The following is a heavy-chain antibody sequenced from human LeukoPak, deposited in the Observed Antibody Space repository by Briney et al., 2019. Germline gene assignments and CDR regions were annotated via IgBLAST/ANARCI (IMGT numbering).Heavy chain of an antibody. V-gene: IGHV3-23*01. CDR3: ARGDDTDY. J-gene: IGHJ4*02. CDR1: GFTFSTYA. Sequence: GGSLRLSCAASGFTFSTYAMNWVRQAPGKGLERVSAISGSATGSVTTYYTDSVKGRFTISRDNAKNSLYLQMNSLRAEDTAVYYCARGDDTDYWGQGTLVTVSS. CDR2: ISGSATGSVTT. D-gene: IGHD2-21*01.